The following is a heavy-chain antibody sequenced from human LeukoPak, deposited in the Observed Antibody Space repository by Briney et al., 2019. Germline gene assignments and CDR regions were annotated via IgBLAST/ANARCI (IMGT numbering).Heavy chain of an antibody. J-gene: IGHJ5*02. CDR1: GGSFSGYY. Sequence: PSETLSLTCAVYGGSFSGYYWSWIRQPPGKGLEWIGEINHSGSTNYNPSLKSRVTISVDTSKNQFSLKLSSVTAADTAVYYCAKDRISSSWYEGWFDPWGQGTLVTVSS. D-gene: IGHD6-13*01. V-gene: IGHV4-34*01. CDR2: INHSGST. CDR3: AKDRISSSWYEGWFDP.